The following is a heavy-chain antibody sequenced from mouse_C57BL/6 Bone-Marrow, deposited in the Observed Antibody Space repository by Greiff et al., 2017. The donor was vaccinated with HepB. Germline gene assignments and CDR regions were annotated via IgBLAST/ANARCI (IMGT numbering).Heavy chain of an antibody. V-gene: IGHV1-4*01. CDR2: INPSSGYT. CDR3: ARKLGRYYFDY. D-gene: IGHD4-1*01. J-gene: IGHJ2*01. Sequence: QVQLKQSGAELARPGASVKMSCKASGYTFTSYTMHWVKQRPGQGLEWIGYINPSSGYTKYNQKFKDKATLTADKSSSTAYMQLSSLTSEDSAVYYCARKLGRYYFDYWGQGTTLTVSS. CDR1: GYTFTSYT.